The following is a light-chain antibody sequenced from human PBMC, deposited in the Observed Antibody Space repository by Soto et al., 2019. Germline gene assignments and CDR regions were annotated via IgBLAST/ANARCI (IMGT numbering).Light chain of an antibody. CDR1: SSDVGGYVY. J-gene: IGLJ2*01. V-gene: IGLV2-11*01. CDR2: DVN. Sequence: QSVLTQPRSVSGSPGQQVTPSCTGISSDVGGYVYVSWYQQHPGKAPNLIIYDVNKRPSGVPHRFSGSKSGNTASLAISGLQEEDEANYYCWSYGGSYTSEVFGGGTKLTVL. CDR3: WSYGGSYTSEV.